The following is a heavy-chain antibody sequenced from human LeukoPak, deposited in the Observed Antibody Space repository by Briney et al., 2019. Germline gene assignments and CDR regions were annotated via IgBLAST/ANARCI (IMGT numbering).Heavy chain of an antibody. V-gene: IGHV4-59*01. J-gene: IGHJ4*02. Sequence: SSETLSLACTVSGGSISSYYWSWIRQPPGKGLEWIGYIYYSGSTNYNPSLKSRVTISVDTSKNQFSLKLSSVTAADTAVYYCATQDLRTGGFDYWGQGTLVTVSS. CDR2: IYYSGST. D-gene: IGHD1-1*01. CDR3: ATQDLRTGGFDY. CDR1: GGSISSYY.